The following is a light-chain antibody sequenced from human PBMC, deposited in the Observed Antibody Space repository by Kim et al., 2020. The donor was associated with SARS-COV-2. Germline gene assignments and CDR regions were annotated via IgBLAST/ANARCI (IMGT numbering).Light chain of an antibody. CDR2: GAS. CDR3: QQYGSSLYT. J-gene: IGKJ2*01. V-gene: IGKV3-20*01. Sequence: EIVLKQSPGTLSLSPGERATLSCRASQSVSSSYLAWYQQKPGQAPRLLIYGASSRATGIPDRFSGSGSGTDFTLTISRLEPEDFAVYYCQQYGSSLYTFGQGTKLEI. CDR1: QSVSSSY.